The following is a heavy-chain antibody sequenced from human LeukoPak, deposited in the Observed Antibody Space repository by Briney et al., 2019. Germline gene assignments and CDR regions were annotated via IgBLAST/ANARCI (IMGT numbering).Heavy chain of an antibody. CDR1: GGSFSGYY. CDR3: ARDYGGGVWFDP. Sequence: SEILSLTCAVYGGSFSGYYWSWIRQPPGKGLEWIGEINHSGSTNYNPSLKSRVTISVDTSKNQFSLKLSSVTAADTAVYYCARDYGGGVWFDPWGQGTLVTVSS. CDR2: INHSGST. J-gene: IGHJ5*02. V-gene: IGHV4-34*01. D-gene: IGHD2-21*01.